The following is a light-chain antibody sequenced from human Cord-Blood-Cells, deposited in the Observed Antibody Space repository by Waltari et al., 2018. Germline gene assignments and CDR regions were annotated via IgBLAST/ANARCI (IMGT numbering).Light chain of an antibody. Sequence: DIQMTQSPSSLSASVGDRVTITCRASQSISSYLNWYQQKPGKAPKLLIYAASSLRSGVPSRFSGSGSGTDFTLTISSLQPEDFATYYCQQSYSTPPIPFGQGTRLEIK. V-gene: IGKV1-39*01. J-gene: IGKJ5*01. CDR2: AAS. CDR3: QQSYSTPPIP. CDR1: QSISSY.